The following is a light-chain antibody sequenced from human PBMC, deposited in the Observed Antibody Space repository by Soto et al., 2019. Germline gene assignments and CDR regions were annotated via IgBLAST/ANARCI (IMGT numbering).Light chain of an antibody. V-gene: IGLV1-44*01. Sequence: QSVLTQPPSASGTPGQRVTISCSGSSSNIGSNTVNWYQQLPGTAPKLLIYSNDQRPSGVPDRFSGSESGTSASLAISGLQSEDEADYYCAPWDDSLNGPVFGGGTKLTVL. CDR2: SND. CDR3: APWDDSLNGPV. CDR1: SSNIGSNT. J-gene: IGLJ2*01.